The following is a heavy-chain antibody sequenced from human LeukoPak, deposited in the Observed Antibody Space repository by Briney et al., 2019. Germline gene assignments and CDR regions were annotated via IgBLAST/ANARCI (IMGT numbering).Heavy chain of an antibody. CDR1: GYTFTSYY. CDR3: ARDGQSYDSSGPSDY. D-gene: IGHD3-22*01. CDR2: INPSGGST. J-gene: IGHJ4*02. V-gene: IGHV1-46*01. Sequence: ASVKVSFKASGYTFTSYYMHWVRQAPGQGLEWMGIINPSGGSTSYAQKFQGRVTMTRDTSTSTVYMELSSLRSEDTAVYYCARDGQSYDSSGPSDYWGQGTLVTVSS.